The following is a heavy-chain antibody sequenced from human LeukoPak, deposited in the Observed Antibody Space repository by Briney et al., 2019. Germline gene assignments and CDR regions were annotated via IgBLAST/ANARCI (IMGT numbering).Heavy chain of an antibody. J-gene: IGHJ4*02. CDR2: ISSSSSTI. D-gene: IGHD3-3*01. CDR3: ASYDFWSGYEFGY. Sequence: GGSLRLSCAASGFTFSSYSMNWVRQAPGKGLEWVSYISSSSSTIYYADSVKGRFTISRDNAKNSLYLQMNSLRAEDTAVYYCASYDFWSGYEFGYWGQGTLVTVSS. CDR1: GFTFSSYS. V-gene: IGHV3-48*04.